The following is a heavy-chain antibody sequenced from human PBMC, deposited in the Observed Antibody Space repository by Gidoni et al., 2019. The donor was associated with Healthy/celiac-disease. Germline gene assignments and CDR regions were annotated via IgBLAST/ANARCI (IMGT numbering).Heavy chain of an antibody. D-gene: IGHD3-22*01. J-gene: IGHJ4*02. Sequence: QVQLQQWGAGLLKPSATLSLTCAVYGVPFSGYSWSWIRQPPGKGLEWIGEINHSGSTNYNPSLKSRVTISVDTSKNQFSLRLSSVTAAGTAVYYCARGRRDMIVVVITTYYFDYWGQGTLVTVSS. CDR3: ARGRRDMIVVVITTYYFDY. CDR2: INHSGST. CDR1: GVPFSGYS. V-gene: IGHV4-34*01.